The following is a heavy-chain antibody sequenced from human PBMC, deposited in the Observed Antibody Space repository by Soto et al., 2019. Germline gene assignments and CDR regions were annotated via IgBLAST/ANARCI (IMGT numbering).Heavy chain of an antibody. D-gene: IGHD5-12*01. Sequence: GESLKISCAASGFTFSSYAMSWVRQAPGKGLEWVSAISGSGGSTYYADSVKGRFTISRDNSKNTLYLQMNSLRAEDTAVYYCAKAADSGYDSSQFFYYYYGMDVWGQGTTVTVSS. CDR1: GFTFSSYA. J-gene: IGHJ6*02. CDR3: AKAADSGYDSSQFFYYYYGMDV. CDR2: ISGSGGST. V-gene: IGHV3-23*01.